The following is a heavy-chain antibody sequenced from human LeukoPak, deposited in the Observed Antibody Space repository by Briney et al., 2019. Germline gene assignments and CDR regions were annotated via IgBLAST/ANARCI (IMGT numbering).Heavy chain of an antibody. CDR3: AKGRSSSGYDYVDY. CDR1: GFTFSSYE. CDR2: ISSSGSTI. V-gene: IGHV3-48*03. Sequence: GGSLRLSCAASGFTFSSYEMNWVRQAPGKGLEWISYISSSGSTIYYADADSVKGRFTISRDNSKNTLYVQMSSLRAEDTAVYYCAKGRSSSGYDYVDYWGQGTLVTVSS. D-gene: IGHD3-22*01. J-gene: IGHJ4*02.